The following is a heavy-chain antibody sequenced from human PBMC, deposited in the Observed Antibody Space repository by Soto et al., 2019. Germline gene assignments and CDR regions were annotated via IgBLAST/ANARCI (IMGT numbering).Heavy chain of an antibody. V-gene: IGHV3-23*01. CDR2: VSGNGAVT. Sequence: EVQLLDSGGGLAQPGGSLRLSCAASGFTFGNYAMNWVRQAPGKGLEWVSTVSGNGAVTYYADSEKGRFTISRDNSRSTLYLQMNNLRAEDTAIYFCAKVPASLKTFDYWGQGTLVTVSS. J-gene: IGHJ4*02. D-gene: IGHD2-2*01. CDR1: GFTFGNYA. CDR3: AKVPASLKTFDY.